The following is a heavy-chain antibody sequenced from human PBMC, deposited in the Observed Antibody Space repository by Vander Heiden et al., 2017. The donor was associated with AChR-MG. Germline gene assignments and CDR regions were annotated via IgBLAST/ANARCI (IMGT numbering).Heavy chain of an antibody. J-gene: IGHJ6*02. CDR1: GGTFSSYA. D-gene: IGHD3-3*01. CDR3: ARDLVPIFGVVIMASYGMDV. Sequence: QVQLVQSGAEVKKPGSSVKVSCKASGGTFSSYAISWVRQAPGQGLEWMGGIIPIFGTANYAQKFQGRVTITADESTSTAYMELSSLRSEDTAAYYCARDLVPIFGVVIMASYGMDVWGQGTTVTVSS. V-gene: IGHV1-69*01. CDR2: IIPIFGTA.